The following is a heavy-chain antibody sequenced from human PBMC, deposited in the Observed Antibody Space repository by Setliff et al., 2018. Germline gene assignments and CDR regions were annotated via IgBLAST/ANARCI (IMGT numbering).Heavy chain of an antibody. D-gene: IGHD6-13*01. CDR1: ESSFGDFA. J-gene: IGHJ6*03. V-gene: IGHV3-49*03. CDR2: IRGRAYAGTT. Sequence: GGSLRLSCTVSESSFGDFAMSWFRQAPGEGLKWVGFIRGRAYAGTTQYSASVEDRFTISRDDSKGTAYLQLDGLKTEDSVVYYCTCTEDYSAEYFYLDVWGKGTTVTVS. CDR3: TCTEDYSAEYFYLDV.